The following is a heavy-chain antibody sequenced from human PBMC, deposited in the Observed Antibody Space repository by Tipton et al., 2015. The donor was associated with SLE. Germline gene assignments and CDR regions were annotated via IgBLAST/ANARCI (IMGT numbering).Heavy chain of an antibody. J-gene: IGHJ6*02. Sequence: TLSLTCTVSGGSITIGGNYYWSWIRQQPGKGLEWIGFSYYSGSTYYNPSLESRVTISLDTSKNHFSLKLTSVTAADTAVYYCATPGYVMDVWGRGTTVTVSS. V-gene: IGHV4-31*03. CDR2: SYYSGST. CDR1: GGSITIGGNYY. CDR3: ATPGYVMDV.